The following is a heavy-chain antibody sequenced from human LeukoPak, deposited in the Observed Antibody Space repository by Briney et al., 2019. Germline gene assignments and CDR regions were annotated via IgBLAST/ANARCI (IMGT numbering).Heavy chain of an antibody. CDR3: AREGSTGV. CDR1: GGTFLSYG. CDR2: VIPILKTT. J-gene: IGHJ4*02. Sequence: SVKVSCKASGGTFLSYGVTWVRQAPGQGLEWTGSVIPILKTTNYSQKFQGRVTITADDSASTVYMELSTLRSEDTAVYYCAREGSTGVWGQGTLVTVSS. D-gene: IGHD2-8*02. V-gene: IGHV1-69*11.